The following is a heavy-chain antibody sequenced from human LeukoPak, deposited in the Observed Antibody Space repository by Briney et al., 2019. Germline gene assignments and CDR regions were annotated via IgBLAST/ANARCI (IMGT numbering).Heavy chain of an antibody. D-gene: IGHD3-22*01. J-gene: IGHJ5*02. V-gene: IGHV4-34*01. CDR1: GGSFSGYY. CDR2: INHSGST. Sequence: SETLSLTCAVYGGSFSGYYWSWIRQPPGKGLEWIGEINHSGSTNYNPSLKSRVTISVDASKNQFSLKLSSVTAADTAVYYCARQDSSGYFNWFDPWGQGTLVTVSS. CDR3: ARQDSSGYFNWFDP.